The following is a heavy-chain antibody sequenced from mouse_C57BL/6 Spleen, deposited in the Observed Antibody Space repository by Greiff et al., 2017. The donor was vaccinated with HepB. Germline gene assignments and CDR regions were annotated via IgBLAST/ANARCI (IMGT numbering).Heavy chain of an antibody. V-gene: IGHV1-80*01. CDR1: GYAFSSYW. J-gene: IGHJ4*01. Sequence: QVQLQQSGAELVKPGASVKISCKASGYAFSSYWMNWVKQRPGKGLEWIGQIYPGDGDTNYNGKFKGKATLTADKSSSTAYMQLSSLTSEDSAVYFCARRDYDVGAMDYWGQGTSVTVSS. CDR2: IYPGDGDT. D-gene: IGHD2-4*01. CDR3: ARRDYDVGAMDY.